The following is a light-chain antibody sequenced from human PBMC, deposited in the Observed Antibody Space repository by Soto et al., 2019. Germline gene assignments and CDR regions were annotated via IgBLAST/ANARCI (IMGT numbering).Light chain of an antibody. J-gene: IGKJ4*01. CDR1: QGISSY. V-gene: IGKV1-8*01. CDR2: AAS. CDR3: QQYYSYPPT. Sequence: AIRMTQSPSSLSASTGDRVTITCRASQGISSYLAWYQQKPGKAPKLLIYAASTLQSGVPSRFSGSGSGTDSTLTISCLQSEDFATYYCQQYYSYPPTFGGGTKVEIK.